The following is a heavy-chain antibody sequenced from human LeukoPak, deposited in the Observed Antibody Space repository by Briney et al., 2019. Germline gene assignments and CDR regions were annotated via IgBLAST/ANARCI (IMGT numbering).Heavy chain of an antibody. D-gene: IGHD6-13*01. CDR2: IIPIFGTA. Sequence: GASVKVSCKASGGTFSSYAISWVRQAPGQGLEWMGGIIPIFGTANYAQKFQGRVTITADESTSTAYMELSSLRSEDTAVCYCARDLHSSSWYAGFDPWGQGTLVTVSS. CDR3: ARDLHSSSWYAGFDP. V-gene: IGHV1-69*13. CDR1: GGTFSSYA. J-gene: IGHJ5*02.